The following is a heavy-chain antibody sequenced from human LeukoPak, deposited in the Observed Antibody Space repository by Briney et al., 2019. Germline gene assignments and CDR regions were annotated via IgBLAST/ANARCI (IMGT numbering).Heavy chain of an antibody. CDR1: GYTFTGYY. CDR3: ARAPRLRFLEWSNHDAFDI. V-gene: IGHV1-2*06. D-gene: IGHD3-3*01. J-gene: IGHJ3*02. Sequence: ASVKVSCKASGYTFTGYYMHWVRQAPGQGLEWMGRINPNSGGTNYAQKFQGRVTMTRDASISTAYMELSRLRSEDTAVYYCARAPRLRFLEWSNHDAFDIWGQGTMVTVSS. CDR2: INPNSGGT.